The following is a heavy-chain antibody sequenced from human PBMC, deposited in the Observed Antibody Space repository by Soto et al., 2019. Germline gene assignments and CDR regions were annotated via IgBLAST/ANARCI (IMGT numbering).Heavy chain of an antibody. V-gene: IGHV3-74*01. Sequence: LRLSCAASGFTFSSYWMHWVRQAPGKGLVWVSRINSDGSSTSYADSVKGRFTISRDNAKNTLYLQMNSLRAEDTAVYYCARAPDDSSGYYYEVDYWGQGTLVTVSS. J-gene: IGHJ4*02. CDR2: INSDGSST. CDR1: GFTFSSYW. CDR3: ARAPDDSSGYYYEVDY. D-gene: IGHD3-22*01.